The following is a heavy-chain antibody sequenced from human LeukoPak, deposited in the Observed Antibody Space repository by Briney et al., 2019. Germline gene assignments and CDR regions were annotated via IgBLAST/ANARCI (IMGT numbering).Heavy chain of an antibody. CDR3: ARRGGYSDY. Sequence: PSETLSLTCAAYGGSFSGYYWSWIRQPPGKGLEWIGEINHSGSTNYNPSLKSRVTISVDTSKNQFSLKLSSVTAADTAVYYCARRGGYSDYWGQGTLVTVSS. J-gene: IGHJ4*02. D-gene: IGHD2-15*01. CDR2: INHSGST. CDR1: GGSFSGYY. V-gene: IGHV4-34*01.